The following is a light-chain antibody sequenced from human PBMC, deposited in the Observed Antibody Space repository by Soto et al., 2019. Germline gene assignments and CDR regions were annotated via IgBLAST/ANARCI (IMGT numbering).Light chain of an antibody. J-gene: IGKJ1*01. Sequence: DIVMTQSPDSLAVSLGERATINCKSSQSVLYSSNNKNYLAWYQQKPGQPPKLLIYWASTRESGVPDRFSGRGSXTDFTLTISSLQAEDVXVYYCQQYXSTPWKSGQRTKVNI. CDR3: QQYXSTPWK. V-gene: IGKV4-1*01. CDR2: WAS. CDR1: QSVLYSSNNKNY.